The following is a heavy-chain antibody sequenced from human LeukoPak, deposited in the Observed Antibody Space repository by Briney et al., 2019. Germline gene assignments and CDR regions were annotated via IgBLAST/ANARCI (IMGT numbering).Heavy chain of an antibody. Sequence: PSETLSLTCAVSGYSISSTYYWGWFRQPPGKGLEWIGEINHSGSTNYNPSLKSRVTISVDTSKNQFSLKLSSVTAADTAVYYCARRYSSGWYGDAFDIWGQGTMVTVSS. CDR1: GYSISSTYY. CDR3: ARRYSSGWYGDAFDI. J-gene: IGHJ3*02. CDR2: INHSGST. V-gene: IGHV4-38-2*01. D-gene: IGHD6-19*01.